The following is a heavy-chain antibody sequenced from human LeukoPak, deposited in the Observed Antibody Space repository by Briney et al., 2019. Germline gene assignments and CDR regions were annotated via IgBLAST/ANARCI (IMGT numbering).Heavy chain of an antibody. CDR3: LQYNAGTT. D-gene: IGHD3-10*01. CDR2: ISWNSGSI. V-gene: IGHV3-9*01. J-gene: IGHJ5*02. Sequence: GRSLRLSCAASGFTFDDYAMHWVRQAPGKGLEWVSGISWNSGSIGYADSVKGRFTVSRDNAENSLYLQMISLRADDTGVYYCLQYNAGTTWGQGTLVTVSS. CDR1: GFTFDDYA.